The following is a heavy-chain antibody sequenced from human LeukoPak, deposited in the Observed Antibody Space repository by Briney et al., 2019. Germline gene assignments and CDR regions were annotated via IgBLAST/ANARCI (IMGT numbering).Heavy chain of an antibody. CDR3: ARGATGSFRYSSGWPGDS. V-gene: IGHV3-21*01. CDR2: ISSSSSYI. D-gene: IGHD6-19*01. J-gene: IGHJ4*02. CDR1: GFTFSSYS. Sequence: GGSLRLSCAASGFTFSSYSMNWVRQAPGKGLEWVSSISSSSSYIYYADSVKGRFTISRDNAKNSLYLQMNSLRAEDTAVYYCARGATGSFRYSSGWPGDSWGQGTLVTVSS.